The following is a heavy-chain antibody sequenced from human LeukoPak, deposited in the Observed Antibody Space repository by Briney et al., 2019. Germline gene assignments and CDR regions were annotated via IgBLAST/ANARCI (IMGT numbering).Heavy chain of an antibody. CDR3: TTLGYHLDS. J-gene: IGHJ4*02. D-gene: IGHD3-22*01. Sequence: PGGSLRLSCAASGFAFSAYEMNWVRQAPGKGPERVAYFAGSDTTIYYADSVRGRFTISRDNAKNSLYLQMNSLRAEDTALYYCTTLGYHLDSWGQGTLVTVSS. V-gene: IGHV3-48*03. CDR1: GFAFSAYE. CDR2: FAGSDTTI.